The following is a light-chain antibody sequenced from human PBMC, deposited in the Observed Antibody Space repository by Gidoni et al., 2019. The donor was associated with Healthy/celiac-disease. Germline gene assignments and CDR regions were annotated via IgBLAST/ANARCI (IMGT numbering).Light chain of an antibody. CDR2: AAS. V-gene: IGKV1-8*01. CDR1: QGLSSY. Sequence: AIRMTQSPSSFSASTGDRVTITCRASQGLSSYLARYQQKPVKAPKLLIYAASTLQSGVPSRFSGSGSGTDFTLTLSCLQSEDFATYSCQQYYSYPWTFGQGTKVELK. CDR3: QQYYSYPWT. J-gene: IGKJ1*01.